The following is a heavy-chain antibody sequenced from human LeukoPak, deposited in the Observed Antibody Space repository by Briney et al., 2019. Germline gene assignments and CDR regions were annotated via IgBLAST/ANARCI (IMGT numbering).Heavy chain of an antibody. CDR2: ISGNSITT. Sequence: GGSLRLSCAASGFTFSSHAMSWVRQAPGRGLEWVSVISGNSITTDYADSVKGRFTISRDNSKSTLYLQMNSLRVEDTAVYYCARGAGYCSGARCYVFDNWGQGALVTVSS. J-gene: IGHJ4*02. CDR3: ARGAGYCSGARCYVFDN. D-gene: IGHD2-15*01. CDR1: GFTFSSHA. V-gene: IGHV3-23*01.